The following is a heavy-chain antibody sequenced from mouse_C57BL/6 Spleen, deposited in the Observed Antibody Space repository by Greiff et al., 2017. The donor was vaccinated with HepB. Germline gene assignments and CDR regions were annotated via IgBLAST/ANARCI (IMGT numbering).Heavy chain of an antibody. V-gene: IGHV1-52*01. Sequence: QVQLKQPGAELVRPGSSVKLSCKASGYTFTSYWMHWVKQRPIQGLEWIGNIDPSDSETHYNQKFKDKATLTVDKSSSTAYMQLSSLTSEDSAVYYCARGEAFTTVVATNAMDYWGQGTSVTVSS. CDR2: IDPSDSET. CDR1: GYTFTSYW. D-gene: IGHD1-1*01. J-gene: IGHJ4*01. CDR3: ARGEAFTTVVATNAMDY.